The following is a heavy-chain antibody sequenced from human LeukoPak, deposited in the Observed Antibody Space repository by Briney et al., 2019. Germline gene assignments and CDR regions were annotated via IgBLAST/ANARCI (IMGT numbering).Heavy chain of an antibody. D-gene: IGHD3-10*01. CDR1: GGSFSPYY. V-gene: IGHV4-34*01. J-gene: IGHJ4*02. Sequence: RSSGTLSLTCAVYGGSFSPYYWSWIRQSPDKGLEWIGEINHSRSTNYNPSLKSRVTISVDTSKNQFSLKLSSVTAADTAVYYCARDLGYYYGSGSYYPIGYWGQGTLVTVSS. CDR2: INHSRST. CDR3: ARDLGYYYGSGSYYPIGY.